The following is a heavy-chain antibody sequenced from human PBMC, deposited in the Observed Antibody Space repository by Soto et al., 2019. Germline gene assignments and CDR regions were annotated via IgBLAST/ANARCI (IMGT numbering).Heavy chain of an antibody. V-gene: IGHV5-51*01. J-gene: IGHJ6*02. D-gene: IGHD3-22*01. Sequence: GESLKISCKGSGYSFTSYWIGWVRQMPGKGLEWMGIIYPGDSDTRYSPSFQGQVTISADKSTSTTYLQWSSLKASDTAMYYCARQGDSSGYYPYYYYYGMDVWGQGTTVTVSS. CDR3: ARQGDSSGYYPYYYYYGMDV. CDR1: GYSFTSYW. CDR2: IYPGDSDT.